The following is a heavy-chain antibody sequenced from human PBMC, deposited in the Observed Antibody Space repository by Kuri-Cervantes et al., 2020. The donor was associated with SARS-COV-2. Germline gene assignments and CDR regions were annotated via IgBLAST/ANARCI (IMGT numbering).Heavy chain of an antibody. V-gene: IGHV3-66*02. D-gene: IGHD6-19*01. J-gene: IGHJ5*02. CDR2: IYGGGDS. CDR1: GFTFSSYA. Sequence: GESLKISCAASGFTFSSYAMHWVRQAPGKGLEWVSIIYGGGDSYYANSVKGRFTISRDIFENTLFLQMNSLRPEDTAVYYCARGYSSGWHGWFDPWGQGTLVTVSS. CDR3: ARGYSSGWHGWFDP.